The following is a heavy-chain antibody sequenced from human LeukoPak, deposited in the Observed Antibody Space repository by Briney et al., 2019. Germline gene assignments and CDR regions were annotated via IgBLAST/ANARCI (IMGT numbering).Heavy chain of an antibody. D-gene: IGHD7-27*01. CDR3: AKDAYLGSNWLDP. CDR1: GFTFSSYE. V-gene: IGHV3-48*03. Sequence: GGSLRLSCAASGFTFSSYEMNWVRQAPGKRLEWVSYISSSDSTIYYADSVKGRFTISRDNSKNTLYLQMNRLRAEDTAVYYCAKDAYLGSNWLDPWGQGTLVTVSS. J-gene: IGHJ5*02. CDR2: ISSSDSTI.